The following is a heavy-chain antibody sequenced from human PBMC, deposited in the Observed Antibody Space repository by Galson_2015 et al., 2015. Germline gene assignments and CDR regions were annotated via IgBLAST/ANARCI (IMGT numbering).Heavy chain of an antibody. D-gene: IGHD6-13*01. J-gene: IGHJ4*02. CDR3: VRPTITASGIFFEF. V-gene: IGHV5-51*01. Sequence: QSGAEVKKPGESLKISCKGSGYSVTTSWIGWVRQMPGKGLEWMGMFNPDDSDTRYSPSFQGQVTISADKSTATAYLHWRSLKASDTAMYFCVRPTITASGIFFEFWGQGTQVTVSP. CDR1: GYSVTTSW. CDR2: FNPDDSDT.